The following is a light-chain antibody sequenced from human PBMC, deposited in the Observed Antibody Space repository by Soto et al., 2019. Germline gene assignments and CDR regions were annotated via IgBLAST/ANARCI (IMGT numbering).Light chain of an antibody. Sequence: ELVLTQSPGTLSLSPGERATLSGRASQTFSTSYLAWYQQKPGQAPRLLIYGSSSRATGIPDRFSGHGSGTDFTLTISSLEPEDFAVYYCQQYGGSPITFGQGTRLEIK. CDR3: QQYGGSPIT. J-gene: IGKJ5*01. V-gene: IGKV3-20*01. CDR1: QTFSTSY. CDR2: GSS.